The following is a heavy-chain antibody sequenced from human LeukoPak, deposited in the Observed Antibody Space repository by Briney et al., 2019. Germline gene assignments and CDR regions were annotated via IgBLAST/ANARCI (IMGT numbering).Heavy chain of an antibody. CDR3: ARGHPLGVGYNYYYYGMDV. V-gene: IGHV1-2*04. J-gene: IGHJ6*02. D-gene: IGHD5-24*01. CDR2: INPNSGGT. Sequence: GASVKVSCKATGYTFTRHYIHWIRQAPGQGLEWMGWINPNSGGTNYAQNFQGWVTMTRDTSISTAYMEVSRLRSDDTAVYYCARGHPLGVGYNYYYYGMDVWGQGTTVTVSS. CDR1: GYTFTRHY.